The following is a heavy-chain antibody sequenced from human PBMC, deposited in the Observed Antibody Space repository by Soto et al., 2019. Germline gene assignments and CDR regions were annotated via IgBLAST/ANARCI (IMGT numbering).Heavy chain of an antibody. J-gene: IGHJ6*02. D-gene: IGHD2-15*01. CDR3: VRAFCSGGSCQRDYYGMDV. Sequence: LRLSCEASGFIFSTSWMHWVRQAPGKGLVWVSRINSDGSSTNYADSVKGRFTISRDNAKNTLFLQMNSLRDEDTAVYYCVRAFCSGGSCQRDYYGMDVWGQGTTVTVSS. CDR1: GFIFSTSW. CDR2: INSDGSST. V-gene: IGHV3-74*01.